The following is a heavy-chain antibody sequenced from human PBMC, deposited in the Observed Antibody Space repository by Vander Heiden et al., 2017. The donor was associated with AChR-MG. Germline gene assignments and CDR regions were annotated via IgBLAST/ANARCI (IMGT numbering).Heavy chain of an antibody. V-gene: IGHV1-69*01. D-gene: IGHD3-10*01. CDR2: IIPIFGTA. Sequence: QVQLVQSGAEVKKPGSSVKVSCKASGGTFSSYAISWVRQAPGQGLEWMGGIIPIFGTANYAQKFQGRVTITADESTSTAYMELSSLRSEDTAVYYCASRSLGDNTYYYGSGNSQFDYWGQGTLVTVSS. CDR1: GGTFSSYA. J-gene: IGHJ4*02. CDR3: ASRSLGDNTYYYGSGNSQFDY.